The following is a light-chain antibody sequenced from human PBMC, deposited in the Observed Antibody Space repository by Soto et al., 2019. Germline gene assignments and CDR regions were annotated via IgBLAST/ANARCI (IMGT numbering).Light chain of an antibody. CDR1: QGLSGW. CDR2: GVS. CDR3: QQAKSFPWT. V-gene: IGKV1-12*01. J-gene: IGKJ1*01. Sequence: IQLTQSPSSVAASVGGRVTITCRASQGLSGWLAWYQQKPGQAPKLLISGVSTLQSGVPSRFSGSASGTDFTLTINSLQPEDFATYFCQQAKSFPWTFGQGTKVDIK.